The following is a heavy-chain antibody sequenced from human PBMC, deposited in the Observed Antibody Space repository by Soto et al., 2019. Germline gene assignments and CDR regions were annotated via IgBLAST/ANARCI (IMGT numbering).Heavy chain of an antibody. J-gene: IGHJ6*02. Sequence: SETLSLTCTVSGGSISSGDYYWVWIRHPPGKGLEWIGYIYYSGSTYYNPSLKSRVTISVDTSKNQFSLKLSSVTAADTAVYYCARDRSGKYYYYGMDVWGQGTTVTVSS. CDR1: GGSISSGDYY. CDR2: IYYSGST. CDR3: ARDRSGKYYYYGMDV. D-gene: IGHD3-10*01. V-gene: IGHV4-30-4*01.